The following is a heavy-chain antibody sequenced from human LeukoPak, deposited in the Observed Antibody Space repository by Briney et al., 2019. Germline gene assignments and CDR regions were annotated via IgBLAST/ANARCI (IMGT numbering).Heavy chain of an antibody. CDR2: INPSGGST. D-gene: IGHD3-3*01. CDR1: GYTFTSYY. Sequence: ATVKVSCKASGYTFTSYYMHWVRQAPGQGLEWMGIINPSGGSTSYAQKFQGRVTMTRDTSTSTVYMELSSLRSEDTAVYYCATGPIGYYDFWSGYPDYWGQGTLVTVSS. CDR3: ATGPIGYYDFWSGYPDY. J-gene: IGHJ4*02. V-gene: IGHV1-46*01.